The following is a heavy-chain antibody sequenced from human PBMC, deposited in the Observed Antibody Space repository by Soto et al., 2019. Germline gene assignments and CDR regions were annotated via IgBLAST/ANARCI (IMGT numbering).Heavy chain of an antibody. V-gene: IGHV4-30-4*01. CDR2: IYYSGST. J-gene: IGHJ5*02. CDR3: ARDKDHGGNRWFDP. D-gene: IGHD4-17*01. Sequence: PSETLSLTCTFSGVSISSGDYYWSWMRQPPGKGLEWIGYIYYSGSTYYNPSLKSRATISVDTSKNQFSLKLSSVTAADTAVYYCARDKDHGGNRWFDPWGQGTLVTVSS. CDR1: GVSISSGDYY.